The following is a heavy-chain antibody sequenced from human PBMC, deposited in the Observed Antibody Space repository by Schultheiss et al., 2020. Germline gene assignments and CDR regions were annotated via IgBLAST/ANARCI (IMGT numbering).Heavy chain of an antibody. CDR2: IYSGGST. D-gene: IGHD3-10*01. V-gene: IGHV3-53*01. CDR1: GFTVSSNY. J-gene: IGHJ6*02. CDR3: ARVRAYGSGRYGMDV. Sequence: GGSLRLSCAASGFTVSSNYMSWVRQAPGKGLEWVSVIYSGGSTYYADSVKGRFTISRDNSKNTLYLQMNSLRAEDTAVYYCARVRAYGSGRYGMDVWGQGTTVTVSS.